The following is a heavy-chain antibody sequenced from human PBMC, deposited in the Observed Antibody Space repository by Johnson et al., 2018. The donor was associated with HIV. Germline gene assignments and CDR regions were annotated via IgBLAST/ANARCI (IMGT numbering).Heavy chain of an antibody. D-gene: IGHD5-18*01. J-gene: IGHJ3*01. CDR1: GLTFSSYG. V-gene: IGHV3-30*03. CDR2: ISYDGSNK. Sequence: QVQLVESGGGVVQPGQSLRLSCAASGLTFSSYGMHWVRQAPGKGLEWVALISYDGSNKYYADSVKGRFTISRDNSKNILYLQMNSLRPEDTAVYYCAGDGRDMVTRGSFDVWGQGTVVTVSS. CDR3: AGDGRDMVTRGSFDV.